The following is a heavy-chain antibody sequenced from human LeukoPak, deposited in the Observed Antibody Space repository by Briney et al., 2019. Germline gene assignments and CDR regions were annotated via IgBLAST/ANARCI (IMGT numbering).Heavy chain of an antibody. CDR3: ARGLRWFGDFYFNFFDY. CDR2: VNQGATQK. CDR1: GFDFSTQW. D-gene: IGHD3-10*01. Sequence: GGSLRLSCAASGFDFSTQWMSWVRQAPGKGLEWVAIVNQGATQKYYVDSVKGRFTISRDNAENSLYLQMNSLRADDTAVYYCARGLRWFGDFYFNFFDYWGQGILVTVSS. J-gene: IGHJ4*02. V-gene: IGHV3-7*01.